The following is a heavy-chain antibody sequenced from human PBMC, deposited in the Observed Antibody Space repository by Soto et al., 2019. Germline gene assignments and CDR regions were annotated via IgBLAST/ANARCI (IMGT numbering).Heavy chain of an antibody. Sequence: QLQLQESGPGLVKPSETLSLTCTVSGGSISSSSYYWGWIRQPPGKGREWIGSIYYSGSTYYNPSLKSRVTISVDTSKNQFSLKLSSVTAADTAVYYCARHGGGDGYNDAFDIWGQGTMVTVSS. J-gene: IGHJ3*02. CDR3: ARHGGGDGYNDAFDI. CDR1: GGSISSSSYY. D-gene: IGHD3-16*01. V-gene: IGHV4-39*01. CDR2: IYYSGST.